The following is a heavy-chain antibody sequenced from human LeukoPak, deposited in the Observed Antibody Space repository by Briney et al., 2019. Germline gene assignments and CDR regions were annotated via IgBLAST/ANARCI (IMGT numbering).Heavy chain of an antibody. D-gene: IGHD2-15*01. CDR1: GGTFSSYA. V-gene: IGHV1-69*13. J-gene: IGHJ5*02. CDR3: ARAPNWIVVVPSATGFWFDP. Sequence: ASVKVSCKASGGTFSSYAISWVRQAPGQGLEWMGGIIPIFGTANYAQKFQGRVTITADESTSTAYMELSSLRSEDTAVYYCARAPNWIVVVPSATGFWFDPWGQGTLVTVSS. CDR2: IIPIFGTA.